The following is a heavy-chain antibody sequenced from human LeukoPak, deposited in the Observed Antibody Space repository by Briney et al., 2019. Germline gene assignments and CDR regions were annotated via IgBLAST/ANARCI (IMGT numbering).Heavy chain of an antibody. CDR1: GGSFSGYY. Sequence: PSETLSLTCAVYGGSFSGYYWSWIRQPPEKGLEWIGEINHSGSTNYNPSLKSRVTISVDTSKNQFSLKLSSVTAADTAVYYCARGLEYSAVVDYWGQGTLVTVSS. V-gene: IGHV4-34*01. CDR3: ARGLEYSAVVDY. CDR2: INHSGST. J-gene: IGHJ4*02. D-gene: IGHD2-15*01.